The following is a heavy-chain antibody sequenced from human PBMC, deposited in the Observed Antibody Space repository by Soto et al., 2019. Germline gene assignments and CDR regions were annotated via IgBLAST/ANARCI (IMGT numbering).Heavy chain of an antibody. CDR2: IIPIFGTA. J-gene: IGHJ6*02. D-gene: IGHD6-6*01. V-gene: IGHV1-69*13. Sequence: SVKVSCTASGGTFSSYAISWVRQAPGQGLEWMGGIIPIFGTANYAQKFQGRVKITADESTSTAYMELRSLRSEDTAVYYYASLSPVGRGRAARLYYYYCMDVWCQGXTLTV. CDR1: GGTFSSYA. CDR3: ASLSPVGRGRAARLYYYYCMDV.